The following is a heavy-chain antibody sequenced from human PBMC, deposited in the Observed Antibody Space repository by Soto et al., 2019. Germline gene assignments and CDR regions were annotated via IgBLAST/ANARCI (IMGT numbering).Heavy chain of an antibody. V-gene: IGHV1-69*06. CDR2: IVPMFGTS. D-gene: IGHD3-3*01. J-gene: IGHJ4*02. CDR3: NGGWEYDFWSGYL. Sequence: QERLVQSGAEVRKPGSSVKVSCKVTGGTSTRYAINWVRQAPGQGLEWMGGIVPMFGTSKDEQKFQGRVTITADTSTNIAYMELISMRSEDTAVYYCNGGWEYDFWSGYLWGQGTLVSVSS. CDR1: GGTSTRYA.